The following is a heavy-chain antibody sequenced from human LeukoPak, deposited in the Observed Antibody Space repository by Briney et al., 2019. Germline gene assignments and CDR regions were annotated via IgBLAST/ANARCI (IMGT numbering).Heavy chain of an antibody. D-gene: IGHD2-15*01. J-gene: IGHJ4*02. CDR3: ATVKRDCSGGTCYSYDY. CDR1: RFTFNTYA. Sequence: GGSLRLSCVASRFTFNTYAVNWVRQAPGKGLEWVSAISSNGDFTYYADSVRGRFTISRDNSKNTVFLQMNGLRADDRAVYYCATVKRDCSGGTCYSYDYRGQGTLVTVS. V-gene: IGHV3-23*01. CDR2: ISSNGDFT.